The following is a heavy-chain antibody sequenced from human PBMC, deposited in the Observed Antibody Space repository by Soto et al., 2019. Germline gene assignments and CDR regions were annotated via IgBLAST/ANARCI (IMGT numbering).Heavy chain of an antibody. CDR2: TYYRSKWYN. V-gene: IGHV6-1*01. J-gene: IGHJ6*02. CDR3: ARSGYSGYDDYYYYYGMDV. Sequence: SPTLSLPCAISGDSVSSNSAAWNWIRQSPSRGLEWLGRTYYRSKWYNDYAVSVKSRITINPDTSKNQFSLQLNSVTPEDTAVYYCARSGYSGYDDYYYYYGMDVWGQGTTVTVSS. D-gene: IGHD5-12*01. CDR1: GDSVSSNSAA.